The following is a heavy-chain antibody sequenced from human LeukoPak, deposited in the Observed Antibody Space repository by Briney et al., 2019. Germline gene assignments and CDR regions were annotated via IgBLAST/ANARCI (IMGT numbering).Heavy chain of an antibody. V-gene: IGHV3-74*01. CDR3: TRGGSYDSGTYRLDY. CDR2: INIDGDST. CDR1: GFIFSSYW. D-gene: IGHD3-10*01. J-gene: IGHJ4*02. Sequence: PGGSLRLSCAASGFIFSSYWMHWVRQAPGKGLVWVSRINIDGDSTNYADSVKGRFTISRDNAKNMLYLQMNSLRAEDTAVYYCTRGGSYDSGTYRLDYWGQRTLVTVSS.